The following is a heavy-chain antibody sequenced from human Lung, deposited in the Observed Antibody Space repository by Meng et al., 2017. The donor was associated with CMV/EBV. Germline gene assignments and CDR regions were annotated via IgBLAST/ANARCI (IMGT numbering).Heavy chain of an antibody. CDR3: ARDQGCSSTSCYIRGVRDFDL. J-gene: IGHJ2*01. CDR2: IYYSGST. Sequence: GGYYWSWIRQHPGKGLEWIGFIYYSGSTYYNPSLKSRVTISVDTSKNQFSLKLSSVTAADTAVYYCARDQGCSSTSCYIRGVRDFDLWGRGTLVTVSS. D-gene: IGHD2-2*02. V-gene: IGHV4-31*02. CDR1: GGYY.